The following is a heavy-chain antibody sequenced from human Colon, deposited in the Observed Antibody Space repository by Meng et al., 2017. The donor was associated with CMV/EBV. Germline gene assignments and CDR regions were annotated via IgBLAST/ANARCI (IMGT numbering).Heavy chain of an antibody. J-gene: IGHJ4*02. CDR3: VRDMTGNTDPFDY. CDR2: ISGYHGNT. D-gene: IGHD1-7*01. V-gene: IGHV1-18*01. Sequence: CKSSGYTFTTYGTSWVRQAPGHGLEWMGWISGYHGNTNYAQKVEDRLTLTTDTYTSTAYMELRSLNSDDTAVYYCVRDMTGNTDPFDYWGQGTLVTVSS. CDR1: GYTFTTYG.